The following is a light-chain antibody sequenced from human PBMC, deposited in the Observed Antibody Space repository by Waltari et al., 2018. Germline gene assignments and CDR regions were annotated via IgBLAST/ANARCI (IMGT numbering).Light chain of an antibody. V-gene: IGLV2-11*01. CDR1: SGDVGVYNY. Sequence: QSALTQPRSVSGSPGLSVTISCTGTSGDVGVYNYVSWYQHHPGKAPKLLIYDVTKRPSGVPDRFSGSKSGNTASLTISGLQADDEADYYCCSYAGSIFIWVFGGGTKLTVL. CDR2: DVT. J-gene: IGLJ3*02. CDR3: CSYAGSIFIWV.